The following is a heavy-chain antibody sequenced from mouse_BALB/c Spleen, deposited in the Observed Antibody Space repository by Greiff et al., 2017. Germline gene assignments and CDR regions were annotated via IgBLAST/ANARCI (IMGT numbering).Heavy chain of an antibody. CDR2: IYPYNGGT. CDR3: ARKGFDY. V-gene: IGHV1S29*02. J-gene: IGHJ2*01. Sequence: EVQLQQSGPELVKPGASVKISCKASGYTFTDYNMHWVKQSHGKSLEWIGYIYPYNGGTGHNQKFKSKATLTVDNSSSTAYMELRSLTSEDSAVYYCARKGFDYWGQGTTLTVSS. CDR1: GYTFTDYN.